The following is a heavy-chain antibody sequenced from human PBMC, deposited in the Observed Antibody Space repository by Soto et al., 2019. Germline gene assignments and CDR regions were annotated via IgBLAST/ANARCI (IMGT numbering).Heavy chain of an antibody. J-gene: IGHJ5*02. CDR2: IYYSGST. V-gene: IGHV4-59*12. Sequence: SETLSLTCSVSGETIRSDYWNWIRQHPGKGLEWIGYIYYSGSTNYNPSLKSRVTISVDTSKNQFSLKLISVTAADTAVYYCARTPTPWGQGTLVTVSS. CDR3: ARTPTP. CDR1: GETIRSDY.